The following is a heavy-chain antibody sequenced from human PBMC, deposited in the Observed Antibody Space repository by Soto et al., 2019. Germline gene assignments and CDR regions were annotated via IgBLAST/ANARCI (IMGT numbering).Heavy chain of an antibody. J-gene: IGHJ4*02. V-gene: IGHV1-2*02. D-gene: IGHD3-3*01. CDR2: INPSSGGP. Sequence: ASVKVSCNTSGYMFTAYYIHWVRQAPGQGLEWMGYINPSSGGPISAQKFQARVTLSRDTSTRTAYMELSNLRSDDTAMYYRARDQPRQYDVQSIEDYWGQGTLVTVPS. CDR1: GYMFTAYY. CDR3: ARDQPRQYDVQSIEDY.